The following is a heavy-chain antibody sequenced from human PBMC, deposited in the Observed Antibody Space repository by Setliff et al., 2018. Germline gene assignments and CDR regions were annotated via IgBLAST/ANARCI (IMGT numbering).Heavy chain of an antibody. CDR1: GGSISSSSYY. D-gene: IGHD3-3*01. CDR3: ASRATYYNFWSGYYLY. Sequence: SETLSLTCAVSGGSISSSSYYWGWIRQPPGKGLEWIGNIYHSGSTYYNPSLKSRVTISVDTSKNQFSLKLSSVTAADTAVYYCASRATYYNFWSGYYLYWGQGTLVTVSS. J-gene: IGHJ4*02. CDR2: IYHSGST. V-gene: IGHV4-39*07.